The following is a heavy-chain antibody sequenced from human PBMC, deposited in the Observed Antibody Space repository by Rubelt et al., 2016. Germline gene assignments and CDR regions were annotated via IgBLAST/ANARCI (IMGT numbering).Heavy chain of an antibody. J-gene: IGHJ4*02. CDR2: ISAYNGNT. Sequence: VQLVQSGAEVKKPGASVKVSCKASGYTFTSYGISWVRQAPGQGLEWMGWISAYNGNTNYAQKLQGRGTMTTDTATSTAYMELRSLRSDDTAVYYCARDPLPVRGVIMTPTHWGQGTLVTVSS. D-gene: IGHD3-10*01. V-gene: IGHV1-18*01. CDR3: ARDPLPVRGVIMTPTH. CDR1: GYTFTSYG.